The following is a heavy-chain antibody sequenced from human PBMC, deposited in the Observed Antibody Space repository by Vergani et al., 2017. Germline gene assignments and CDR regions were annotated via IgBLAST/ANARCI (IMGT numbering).Heavy chain of an antibody. V-gene: IGHV3-23*01. CDR3: AKELSPSSSWYENFDD. D-gene: IGHD6-13*01. J-gene: IGHJ4*02. Sequence: EVQLLESGGGLVQPGGSLRLSCAASGFTFSSYAMSWVRQAPGKGLEWVSAISGSGGSTYYADSVKGRFTISRDNSKNTLYLQMNSLRAEDTAVYYCAKELSPSSSWYENFDDWGQGTLVTVSS. CDR1: GFTFSSYA. CDR2: ISGSGGST.